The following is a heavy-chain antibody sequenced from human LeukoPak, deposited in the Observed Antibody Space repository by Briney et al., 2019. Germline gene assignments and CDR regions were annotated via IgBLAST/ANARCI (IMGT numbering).Heavy chain of an antibody. Sequence: GGSLRLSCAASGFTFSSYSMNWVRQAPGKGLEWVSYISSSSSTIYYADSVKGRFTISRDNAKNSLYLQMNSLRVEDTGVYYCAGGNAGYHSSWDFVWGQGTMVTVSS. CDR1: GFTFSSYS. J-gene: IGHJ3*01. CDR3: AGGNAGYHSSWDFV. V-gene: IGHV3-48*01. D-gene: IGHD6-13*01. CDR2: ISSSSSTI.